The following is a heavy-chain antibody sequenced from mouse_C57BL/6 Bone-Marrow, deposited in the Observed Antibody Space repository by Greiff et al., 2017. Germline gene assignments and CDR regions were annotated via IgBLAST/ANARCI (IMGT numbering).Heavy chain of an antibody. D-gene: IGHD1-1*01. CDR2: IYPRSGNT. J-gene: IGHJ4*01. CDR1: GYTFTSYG. CDR3: ARLGYYGSSQSFYAMDY. Sequence: SGAELARPGASVKLSCKASGYTFTSYGLSWVKQRTGQGLEWIGEIYPRSGNTYYNEKFKGKATLTADKSSSTAYMELRSLTSEDSAVYFCARLGYYGSSQSFYAMDYWGQGTSVTVSS. V-gene: IGHV1-81*01.